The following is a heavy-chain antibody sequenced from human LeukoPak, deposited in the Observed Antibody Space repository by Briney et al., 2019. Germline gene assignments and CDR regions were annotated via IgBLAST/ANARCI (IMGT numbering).Heavy chain of an antibody. Sequence: ETLSLTCAVYGGSFSGYYWSWIRQPPGKGLEWVSSISTSSSYIHYTDSMKGRFTISRDNAKNSLYLQMNSLRAEDTAVYYCARDAYGRDYFDYWGQGTLVTVSS. CDR2: ISTSSSYI. CDR3: ARDAYGRDYFDY. D-gene: IGHD3-10*01. CDR1: GGSFSGYY. J-gene: IGHJ4*02. V-gene: IGHV3-21*06.